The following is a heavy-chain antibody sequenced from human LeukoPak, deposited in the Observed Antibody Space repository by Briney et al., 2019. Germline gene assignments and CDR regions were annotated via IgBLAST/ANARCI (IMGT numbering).Heavy chain of an antibody. CDR3: ARHSNYDTLTGYPH. CDR2: IDPSDSYT. J-gene: IGHJ4*02. V-gene: IGHV5-10-1*01. D-gene: IGHD3-9*01. Sequence: GESLKISCKGSGYSFTNYWINWVRQMPGKGLEWMGRIDPSDSYTDYSPSFQGHVTISIDKSFSTAYLQWSSLKASDTAMYYCARHSNYDTLTGYPHWGQGTLVTVSS. CDR1: GYSFTNYW.